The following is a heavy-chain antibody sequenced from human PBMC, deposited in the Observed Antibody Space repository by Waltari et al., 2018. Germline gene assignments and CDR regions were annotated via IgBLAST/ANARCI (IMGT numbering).Heavy chain of an antibody. CDR2: ISASTTFI. J-gene: IGHJ5*02. V-gene: IGHV3-21*02. D-gene: IGHD6-13*01. Sequence: EVQLVESGGGLVKPGGFLRLSCAASGFAFSSYNMTWVRQAPGKGLEWVSSISASTTFIYYADSVRGRFTISRDNAKSSLYLQMNSLGPDDTAVYYCARDGTRSSWPPNCFDPWGQGTLVTVSS. CDR3: ARDGTRSSWPPNCFDP. CDR1: GFAFSSYN.